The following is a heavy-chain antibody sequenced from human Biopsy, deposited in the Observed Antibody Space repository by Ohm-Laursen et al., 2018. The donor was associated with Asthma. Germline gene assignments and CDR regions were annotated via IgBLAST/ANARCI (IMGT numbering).Heavy chain of an antibody. CDR2: IKHDGSEK. CDR3: ARTFHFWSPYHAEHYQL. V-gene: IGHV3-7*01. J-gene: IGHJ1*01. Sequence: SLRLSCAASGFDFSDYTMNWVRQAPGKGLEWVANIKHDGSEKNHVDSLKGRFTISRDNAKNLLFLQMNSLRAEDTAVYYCARTFHFWSPYHAEHYQLWGQGTLVTVSS. CDR1: GFDFSDYT. D-gene: IGHD3-3*01.